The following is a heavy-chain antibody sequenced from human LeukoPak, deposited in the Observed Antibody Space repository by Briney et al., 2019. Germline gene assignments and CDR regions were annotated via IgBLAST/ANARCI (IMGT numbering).Heavy chain of an antibody. J-gene: IGHJ4*02. CDR2: IYYSGST. CDR3: ASHLYSYGDPFDY. D-gene: IGHD5-18*01. CDR1: GGSISSYY. V-gene: IGHV4-59*08. Sequence: SETLSLTCTVSGGSISSYYWSWIRRPPGKGLEWIGYIYYSGSTNYNPSLKSRVTISVDTSKNQFSLKLSSVTAADTAVYYCASHLYSYGDPFDYWGQGTLVTVSS.